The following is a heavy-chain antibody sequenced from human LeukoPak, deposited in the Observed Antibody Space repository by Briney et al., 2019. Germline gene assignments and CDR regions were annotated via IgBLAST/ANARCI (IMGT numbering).Heavy chain of an antibody. V-gene: IGHV4-39*07. CDR3: ERIYDSSGYAPFDY. CDR2: IYYSGST. J-gene: IGHJ4*02. Sequence: SETLSLTCTVSGGSISSSSYYWGWIRQPPGKGLEWIGSIYYSGSTYYNPSLKSRVTISVDTSKNQFSLKLSSVTAADTAVYSCERIYDSSGYAPFDYWGQGTLVTVSS. CDR1: GGSISSSSYY. D-gene: IGHD3-22*01.